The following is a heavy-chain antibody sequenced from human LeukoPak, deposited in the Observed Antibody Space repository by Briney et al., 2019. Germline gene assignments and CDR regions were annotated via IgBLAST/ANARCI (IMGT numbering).Heavy chain of an antibody. D-gene: IGHD6-13*01. Sequence: KPGGSLRLSCAASGFTFSSYAVSWVRQAPGKGLEWVSVISGSGGSTYYVDSVKGRFTISRDNSKNTLYLQMNSLRAEDTAVYYCAKDGVATAGIGSHFDYWGQGTLVTVSS. J-gene: IGHJ4*02. V-gene: IGHV3-23*01. CDR3: AKDGVATAGIGSHFDY. CDR1: GFTFSSYA. CDR2: ISGSGGST.